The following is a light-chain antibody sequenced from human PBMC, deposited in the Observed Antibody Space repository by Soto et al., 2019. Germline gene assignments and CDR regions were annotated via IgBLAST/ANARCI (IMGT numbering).Light chain of an antibody. V-gene: IGLV4-69*01. CDR1: SGHSSYA. CDR2: LNSDGSH. Sequence: QPVLTQSPSASASLGASVKLTCTLSSGHSSYAIAWHQQQPEKGPRYLMKLNSDGSHTKGDGIPDRFSGSSSGTERYLTISSLQSDDEADYYCQTWATGIHIFGGGTKVTVL. J-gene: IGLJ2*01. CDR3: QTWATGIHI.